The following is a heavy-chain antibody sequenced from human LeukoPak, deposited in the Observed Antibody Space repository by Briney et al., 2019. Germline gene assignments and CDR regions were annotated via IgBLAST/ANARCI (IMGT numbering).Heavy chain of an antibody. CDR3: TGSKMSTFYFDF. D-gene: IGHD5-24*01. V-gene: IGHV4-59*08. J-gene: IGHJ4*02. Sequence: SETLSLTCTVSGVSINDYYWSWIRQSPGKGLEWIGYIYYSGITSYNPSLKSPVTISVGTSKNQFSLKLSSMTAADTAVYYCTGSKMSTFYFDFWGQGILVTVSS. CDR1: GVSINDYY. CDR2: IYYSGIT.